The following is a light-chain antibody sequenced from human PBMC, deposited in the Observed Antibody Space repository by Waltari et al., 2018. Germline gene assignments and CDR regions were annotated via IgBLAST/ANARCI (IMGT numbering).Light chain of an antibody. CDR1: QSVDSFY. CDR3: HQYVASRT. CDR2: GAS. J-gene: IGKJ1*01. Sequence: EIVLTQSPGTLSLSPGERATLSCRTSQSVDSFYIAWYQQKPGQAPRLLIYGASSRATGIPDRFSGSGSGTDFTLTISRLEPEDFAVYYCHQYVASRTFGQGTKVEIK. V-gene: IGKV3-20*01.